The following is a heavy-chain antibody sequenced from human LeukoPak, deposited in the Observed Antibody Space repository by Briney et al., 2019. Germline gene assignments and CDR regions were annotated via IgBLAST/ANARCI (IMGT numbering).Heavy chain of an antibody. J-gene: IGHJ2*01. Sequence: SETLSLTCTVSGGSISSSSYYWGWIRQPPGKGLEWIGSIYYSGSTYYNPSLKSRVTISVDTSKNQFSLKLSSVTAADTAVYYCARAFHRGRTVVVPVSYFDLWGRGTLVTVSS. D-gene: IGHD4-23*01. CDR3: ARAFHRGRTVVVPVSYFDL. V-gene: IGHV4-39*07. CDR2: IYYSGST. CDR1: GGSISSSSYY.